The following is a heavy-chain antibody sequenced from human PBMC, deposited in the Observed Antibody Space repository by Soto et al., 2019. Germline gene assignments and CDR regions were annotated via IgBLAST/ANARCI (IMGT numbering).Heavy chain of an antibody. J-gene: IGHJ4*02. CDR2: IYYSGST. CDR3: ARRGLVGATTFDY. CDR1: GGSISSSRSY. V-gene: IGHV4-39*01. Sequence: QLQLQESGPGLVKPSETLSLTCTVSGGSISSSRSYWGWIRQPPGKGLECIGSIYYSGSTYYSPSLKSRVTRSVDTSKNQFSLTLSSVTAADTAVYYGARRGLVGATTFDYWGQGTLVTVSS. D-gene: IGHD1-26*01.